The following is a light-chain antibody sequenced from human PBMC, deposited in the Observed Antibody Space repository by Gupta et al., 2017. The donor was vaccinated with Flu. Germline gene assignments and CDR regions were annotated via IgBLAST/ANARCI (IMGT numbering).Light chain of an antibody. Sequence: QSVLTPPPSASGTPGQRVTISCSGSSPNSGRNTVDWYQQVPGTAPKLLIYSNNQRPSGVPDRFSGSKSGTSASLAISGLQSEDEADYYCATWDDSLNGSYVFGTGTKVTVL. CDR3: ATWDDSLNGSYV. CDR2: SNN. J-gene: IGLJ1*01. CDR1: SPNSGRNT. V-gene: IGLV1-44*01.